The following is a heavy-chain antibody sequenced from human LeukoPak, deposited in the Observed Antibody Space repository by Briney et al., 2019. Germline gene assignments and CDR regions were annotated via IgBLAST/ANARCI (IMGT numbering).Heavy chain of an antibody. V-gene: IGHV3-9*01. CDR1: GFILNNYA. J-gene: IGHJ4*02. CDR3: ATQQGGNLAY. Sequence: PGGSLRLSCAGSGFILNNYAMHWVRQPPGKGLEWVSGISWNSGSIDYADSVKGRFTISRDNAKNMLYLQVNSLRAEDTAVYYCATQQGGNLAYWGQGTLVTVSS. D-gene: IGHD1-14*01. CDR2: ISWNSGSI.